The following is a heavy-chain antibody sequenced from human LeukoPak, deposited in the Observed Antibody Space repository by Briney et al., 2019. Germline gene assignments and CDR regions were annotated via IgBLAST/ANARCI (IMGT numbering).Heavy chain of an antibody. J-gene: IGHJ6*03. D-gene: IGHD1-26*01. CDR3: ARGVYGGSYYYYYYYYMDV. V-gene: IGHV4-59*01. CDR2: IYYSGST. CDR1: GGSISSYY. Sequence: SETLSLTCTVSGGSISSYYWSWIRQPPGKGLEWIGYIYYSGSTNYNPSLKSRVTISVDTSKNQFSLKLSSVTAADTAVYYCARGVYGGSYYYYYYYYMDVWGKGTTVTISS.